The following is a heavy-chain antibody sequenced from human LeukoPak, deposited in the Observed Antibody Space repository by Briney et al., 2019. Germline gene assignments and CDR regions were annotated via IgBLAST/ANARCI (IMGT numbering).Heavy chain of an antibody. D-gene: IGHD4-17*01. CDR3: ARGNPYGDFLDY. CDR1: GFTFSSYG. V-gene: IGHV3-33*08. J-gene: IGHJ4*02. CDR2: IWYDGSNK. Sequence: GRSLRLSCAASGFTFSSYGMHWVRQAPGKGLEWVAVIWYDGSNKYYADSVKGRFTISRDNSKNTLYLQMNSLRAEDTAVYYCARGNPYGDFLDYWGQGTLVTVSS.